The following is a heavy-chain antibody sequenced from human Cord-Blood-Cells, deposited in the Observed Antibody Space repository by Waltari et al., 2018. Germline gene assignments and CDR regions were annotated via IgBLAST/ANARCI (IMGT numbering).Heavy chain of an antibody. J-gene: IGHJ4*02. CDR1: GGSFSGYY. V-gene: IGHV4-34*01. D-gene: IGHD3-10*01. CDR3: ARVEDYYGSGSYYYFDY. CDR2: INHSGST. Sequence: QVQLQQWGAGLLKPSETLSLTCAVYGGSFSGYYRSWIRQPPGKGLEWIGEINHSGSTNYNPSLKSRVTISVDTSKNQFSLKLSSVTAADTAVYYCARVEDYYGSGSYYYFDYWGQGTLVTVSS.